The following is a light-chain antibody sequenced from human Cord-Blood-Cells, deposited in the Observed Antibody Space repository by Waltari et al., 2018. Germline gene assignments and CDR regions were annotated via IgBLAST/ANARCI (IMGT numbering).Light chain of an antibody. CDR3: CSYAGSSTWV. Sequence: QSALTQPASVSGSPGQSITISGTGPSSDVGSYNLVPWYQQHPGKAPKLRIYEGSKRPSGVSNRFSGSKSGNTASLTVSGLQAEDEADYYCCSYAGSSTWVFGGGTKLTVL. CDR1: SSDVGSYNL. V-gene: IGLV2-23*01. CDR2: EGS. J-gene: IGLJ3*02.